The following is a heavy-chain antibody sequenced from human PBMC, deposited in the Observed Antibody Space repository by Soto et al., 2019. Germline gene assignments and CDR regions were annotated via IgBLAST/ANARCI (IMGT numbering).Heavy chain of an antibody. V-gene: IGHV1-24*01. J-gene: IGHJ3*02. CDR1: GYTLTELS. Sequence: ASVKVSCKVSGYTLTELSMHWVRQAPGKGLEWMGGFDPEDGETIYAQKFQGRVTMTEDTSTDTAYMELSSLRSEDTAVYYCARLWNFENIDAFDIWGQGTMVTVSS. CDR2: FDPEDGET. CDR3: ARLWNFENIDAFDI. D-gene: IGHD3-9*01.